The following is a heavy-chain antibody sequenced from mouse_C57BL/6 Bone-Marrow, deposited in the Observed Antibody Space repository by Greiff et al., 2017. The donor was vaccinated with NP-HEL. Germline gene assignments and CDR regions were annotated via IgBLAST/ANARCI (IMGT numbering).Heavy chain of an antibody. Sequence: DVHLVESGGGLVKPGGSLKLSCAASGFTFSSYAMSWVRQTPEKRLEWVATISDGGSYTYYPDNVKGRFTISRDNAKNNLYLQMSHLKSEDTAMYYCARSCITTVVAHWYFDFWGTGTTVTVSS. CDR2: ISDGGSYT. D-gene: IGHD1-1*01. V-gene: IGHV5-4*01. CDR3: ARSCITTVVAHWYFDF. CDR1: GFTFSSYA. J-gene: IGHJ1*03.